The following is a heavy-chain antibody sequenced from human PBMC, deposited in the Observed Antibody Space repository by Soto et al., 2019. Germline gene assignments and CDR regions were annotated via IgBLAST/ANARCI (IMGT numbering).Heavy chain of an antibody. CDR1: GFTFSNFW. Sequence: GGSLRLSCAASGFTFSNFWMSWVRQAPGKGLEWVASIKQDGSEKNYVDSVKGRFTISRDNAKNSLYLQMDSLRAEDTAVYYCARDQGAVVVPAAIDYWGQGTLVTVSS. D-gene: IGHD2-2*02. CDR3: ARDQGAVVVPAAIDY. V-gene: IGHV3-7*01. J-gene: IGHJ4*02. CDR2: IKQDGSEK.